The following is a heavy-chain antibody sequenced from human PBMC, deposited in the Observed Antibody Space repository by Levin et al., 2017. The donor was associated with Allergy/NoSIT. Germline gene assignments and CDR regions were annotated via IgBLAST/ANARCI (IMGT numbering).Heavy chain of an antibody. D-gene: IGHD5-18*01. CDR3: AGRTGVDTAHGAFDI. Sequence: SETLSLTCAVYGGSFSGYYWSWIRQPPGKGLEWIGEINHSGSTNYNPSLKSRVTISVDTSKNQFSLKLSSVTAADTAVYYCAGRTGVDTAHGAFDIWGQGTMVTVSS. CDR1: GGSFSGYY. V-gene: IGHV4-34*01. CDR2: INHSGST. J-gene: IGHJ3*02.